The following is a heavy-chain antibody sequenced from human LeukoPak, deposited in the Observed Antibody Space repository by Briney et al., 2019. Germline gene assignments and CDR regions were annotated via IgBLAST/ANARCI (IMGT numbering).Heavy chain of an antibody. CDR1: GYTFTSYY. CDR2: INPSGGST. D-gene: IGHD6-13*01. J-gene: IGHJ4*02. CDR3: ARAPIAAAGTDYFDY. Sequence: GASVKVSCKASGYTFTSYYVHWVRQAPGQGLEWMGIINPSGGSTSYAQKFQGRVTMTRDTSTSTVYMELSSLRSEDTAVYYCARAPIAAAGTDYFDYWGQGTLVSVSS. V-gene: IGHV1-46*01.